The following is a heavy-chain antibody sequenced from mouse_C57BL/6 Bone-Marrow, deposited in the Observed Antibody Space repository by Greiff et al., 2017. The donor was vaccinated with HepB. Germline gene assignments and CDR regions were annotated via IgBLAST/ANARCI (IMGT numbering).Heavy chain of an antibody. J-gene: IGHJ1*03. Sequence: VHVKQSGPELVKPGASVKISCKASGYSFTDYNMNWVKQSNGKSLEWIGVINPNYGTTSYNQKFKGKATLTVDQYSSTAYMQLNSLTSEDSAVYYCARSGGIFITTVVAIPHWYCDVWGTGTTVTVSS. V-gene: IGHV1-39*01. D-gene: IGHD1-1*01. CDR2: INPNYGTT. CDR1: GYSFTDYN. CDR3: ARSGGIFITTVVAIPHWYCDV.